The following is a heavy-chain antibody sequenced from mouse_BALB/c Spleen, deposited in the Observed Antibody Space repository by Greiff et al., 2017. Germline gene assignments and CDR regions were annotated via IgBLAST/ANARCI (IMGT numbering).Heavy chain of an antibody. CDR2: IWTGGGT. J-gene: IGHJ3*01. Sequence: VKLMESGPGLVAPSQSLSITCTVSGFSLTSYDISWIRQPPGKGLEWLGVIWTGGGTNYNSAFMSRLSISKDNSKSQVFLKMNSLQTDDTAIYYCVRGYGKAWFAYWGQGTLVTVSA. V-gene: IGHV2-9-2*01. CDR1: GFSLTSYD. CDR3: VRGYGKAWFAY. D-gene: IGHD2-1*01.